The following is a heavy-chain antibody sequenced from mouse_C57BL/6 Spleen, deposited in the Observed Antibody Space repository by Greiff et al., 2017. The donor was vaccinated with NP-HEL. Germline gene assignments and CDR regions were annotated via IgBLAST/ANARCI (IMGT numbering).Heavy chain of an antibody. Sequence: QVQLQQSGAELVRPGASVTLSCKASGYTFTDYEMHWVKQTPVHGLEWIGAIDPETGGTAYNQKFKGKAILTADKSSSTAYMELRSLTSEDSAVYYCAREGGYDGGAWFAYWGQGTLVTVSA. CDR2: IDPETGGT. J-gene: IGHJ3*01. V-gene: IGHV1-15*01. CDR3: AREGGYDGGAWFAY. CDR1: GYTFTDYE. D-gene: IGHD2-2*01.